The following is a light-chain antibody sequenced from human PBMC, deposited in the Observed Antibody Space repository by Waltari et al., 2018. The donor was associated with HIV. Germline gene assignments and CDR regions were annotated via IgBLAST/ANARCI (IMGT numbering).Light chain of an antibody. CDR1: SGYSNYA. J-gene: IGLJ3*02. V-gene: IGLV4-69*01. CDR2: LNSDGSH. CDR3: QTWGTGIQV. Sequence: LVLTQSPSASASLGASVKLTCTLSSGYSNYAIAWHQQSEKGPRYLVSLNSDGSHSKGDGVPALCSVSSSGAVRYLTISSLQSEDEADYYCQTWGTGIQVFGGGTKLTVL.